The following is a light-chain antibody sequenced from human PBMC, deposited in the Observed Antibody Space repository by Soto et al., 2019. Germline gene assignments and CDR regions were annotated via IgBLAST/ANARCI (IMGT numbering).Light chain of an antibody. V-gene: IGKV3D-20*01. CDR2: DAS. CDR3: QQYGSSPWT. CDR1: QSVSSNY. J-gene: IGKJ1*01. Sequence: EIVLTQSPATLSLSTGERAALSCGASQSVSSNYLALYQQKPGLAPRLLIYDASRRATGIPDRFSGSGSGTDFILSISRLEPEDFAVYYCQQYGSSPWTFGQGTKVDIK.